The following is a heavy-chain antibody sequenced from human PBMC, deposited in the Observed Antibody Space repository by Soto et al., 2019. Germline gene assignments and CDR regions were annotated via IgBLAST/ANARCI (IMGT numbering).Heavy chain of an antibody. J-gene: IGHJ6*02. V-gene: IGHV3-53*01. CDR3: ARAGAPNYGMDV. Sequence: GGSLRLSCAASGFTVSSNYMSWVRQAPGKGLEWVSVIYSGGSTYYADSVKGRFTISRDNSKNTLYLQMNSLRAEDTAVYYCARAGAPNYGMDVWGQGTTVTVSS. CDR1: GFTVSSNY. CDR2: IYSGGST. D-gene: IGHD1-26*01.